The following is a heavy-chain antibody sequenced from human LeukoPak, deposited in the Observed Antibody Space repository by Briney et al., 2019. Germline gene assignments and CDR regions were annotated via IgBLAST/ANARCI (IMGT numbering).Heavy chain of an antibody. CDR2: ISWNSGSI. D-gene: IGHD4-17*01. Sequence: GGSLRLSCAASGFTFDDYAMHWVRQAPGKGLEWVSGISWNSGSIGYADSVKGRFTISRDNAKNSLYLQMNSLRAEDTALYYCAKADYGDYEIDYWGQGTLVTVSS. CDR1: GFTFDDYA. J-gene: IGHJ4*02. CDR3: AKADYGDYEIDY. V-gene: IGHV3-9*01.